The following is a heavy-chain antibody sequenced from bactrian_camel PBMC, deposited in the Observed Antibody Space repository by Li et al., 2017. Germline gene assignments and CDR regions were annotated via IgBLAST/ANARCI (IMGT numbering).Heavy chain of an antibody. V-gene: IGHV3S40*01. CDR1: GFAFSTTD. J-gene: IGHJ4*01. CDR2: ISADGGRI. Sequence: DVQLVESGGGLVPIGGSLRLSCAASGFAFSTTDMSWVRQVPGKGLRWVSDISADGGRIYYGNSIEGRYIISRDNAKNMLYLQMNNLQPQDSGVYYCATGHREPGWVPRSVGTQVTVS. D-gene: IGHD5*01.